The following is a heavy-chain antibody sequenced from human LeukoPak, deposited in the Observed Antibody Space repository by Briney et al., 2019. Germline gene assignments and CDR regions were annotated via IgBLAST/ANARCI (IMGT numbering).Heavy chain of an antibody. Sequence: GGSLRLSCAASGFTFSSYGMHWVRQAPGKGLEWVAVISYDGSNKYYTDSVKGRFTISRDNSKNTFYLQMNSLRAEDTAVYYCAKDPIAVAGNNYYGMDVWGQGTTVSVSS. D-gene: IGHD6-19*01. J-gene: IGHJ6*02. CDR3: AKDPIAVAGNNYYGMDV. CDR2: ISYDGSNK. CDR1: GFTFSSYG. V-gene: IGHV3-30*18.